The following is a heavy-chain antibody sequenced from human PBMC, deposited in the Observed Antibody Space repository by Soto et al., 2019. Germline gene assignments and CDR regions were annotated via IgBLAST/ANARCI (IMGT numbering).Heavy chain of an antibody. CDR3: ARTYIAASRPTASDL. D-gene: IGHD6-13*01. J-gene: IGHJ3*01. V-gene: IGHV1-69*01. CDR1: GDTFMYYA. CDR2: AIPVFGTT. Sequence: QVQLVQSGAEVRKPGSSVKVSCKASGDTFMYYAFTWVRQAPGQGLEWVGQAIPVFGTTNHAQKFQGRVTFAADEATSTAYMELSSLRFEDTAVYLCARTYIAASRPTASDLWGQGTMGTVSS.